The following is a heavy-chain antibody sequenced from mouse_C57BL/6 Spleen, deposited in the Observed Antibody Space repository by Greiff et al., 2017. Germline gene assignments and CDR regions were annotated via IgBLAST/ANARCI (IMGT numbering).Heavy chain of an antibody. D-gene: IGHD1-1*01. Sequence: VQLQQPGAELVMPGASVKLSCKASGYTFTSYWMHWVKQRPGQGLEWIGEIDPSDSYTNYNQKFKGKSTLTVDKSSSTAYMQLSSLTSEDSAVDNCARGGYGSSGFAYWGQGTLVTVSA. CDR1: GYTFTSYW. CDR3: ARGGYGSSGFAY. V-gene: IGHV1-69*01. CDR2: IDPSDSYT. J-gene: IGHJ3*01.